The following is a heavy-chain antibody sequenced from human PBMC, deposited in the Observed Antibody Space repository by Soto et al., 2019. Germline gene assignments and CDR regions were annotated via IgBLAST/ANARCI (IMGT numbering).Heavy chain of an antibody. Sequence: TGGSLRLSCAASGFTFSSFGMHWVRQAPGKGLEWVAVISYDGSNKYYADSVKGRLTISRDNSKNTLYLQMNSLRAEDTAVYYCAKDGPAIMITFGGQDYWGQGTLVTVSS. CDR1: GFTFSSFG. CDR2: ISYDGSNK. D-gene: IGHD3-16*01. CDR3: AKDGPAIMITFGGQDY. V-gene: IGHV3-30*18. J-gene: IGHJ4*02.